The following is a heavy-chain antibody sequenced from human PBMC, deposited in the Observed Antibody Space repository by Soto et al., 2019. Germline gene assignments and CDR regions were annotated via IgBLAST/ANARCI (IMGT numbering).Heavy chain of an antibody. CDR3: AKVVEQQLGLDYYYGMDV. V-gene: IGHV3-23*01. J-gene: IGHJ6*02. D-gene: IGHD6-13*01. CDR2: ISGSGGST. CDR1: GFTFSSYA. Sequence: GGSLRLSCAASGFTFSSYAMSWVRQAPGKGLEWVSAISGSGGSTYYADSVKGRFTISRDNSKNTLYLQMNSLRAEDTAVYYCAKVVEQQLGLDYYYGMDVWGQGTTVTVSS.